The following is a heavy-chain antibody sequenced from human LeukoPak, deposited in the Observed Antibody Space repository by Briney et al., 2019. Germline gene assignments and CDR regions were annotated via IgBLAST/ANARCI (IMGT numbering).Heavy chain of an antibody. J-gene: IGHJ4*02. D-gene: IGHD1-26*01. CDR1: GFTFTGYY. CDR3: AREGPETVGAPAY. V-gene: IGHV1-2*02. Sequence: ASVKVSCKASGFTFTGYYIHWVRQAPGQGLEWMGYINPHSGVTNSPQKFQGRVTVTRDTSISTAYMELSRLRSDDTAVYYCAREGPETVGAPAYWGQGTLVTVSS. CDR2: INPHSGVT.